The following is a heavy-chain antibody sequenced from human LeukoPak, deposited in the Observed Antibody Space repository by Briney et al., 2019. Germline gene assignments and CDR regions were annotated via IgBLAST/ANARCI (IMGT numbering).Heavy chain of an antibody. V-gene: IGHV4-4*07. J-gene: IGHJ5*02. CDR3: ARDPRGIVGANHNWFDP. CDR1: GGSISGYY. CDR2: IYASGST. Sequence: KPSETLSLTCTVSGGSISGYYWSWIRQPAGKGLEWIGRIYASGSTNYNPSLKSRVTMSVDTSKSQFSLKLISVTAADTAVYYCARDPRGIVGANHNWFDPWGQGTLVTVSS. D-gene: IGHD1-26*01.